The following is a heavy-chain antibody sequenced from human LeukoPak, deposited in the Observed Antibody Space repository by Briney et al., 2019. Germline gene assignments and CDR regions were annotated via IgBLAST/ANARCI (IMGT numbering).Heavy chain of an antibody. D-gene: IGHD2-2*02. CDR1: GFSFNTYT. CDR3: AREYCTTNNCYNWGLGY. CDR2: IASNGGTK. V-gene: IGHV3-64*02. J-gene: IGHJ4*02. Sequence: GGFLRLSCAASGFSFNTYTMRWVRQAPGKGLEYVSGIASNGGTKYYADSVKGRFTISRDNFKNTVYLQMDSLRTEDMAACYCAREYCTTNNCYNWGLGYWGQGTLVTVSS.